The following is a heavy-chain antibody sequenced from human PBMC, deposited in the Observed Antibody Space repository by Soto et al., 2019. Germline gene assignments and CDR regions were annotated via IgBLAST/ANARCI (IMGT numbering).Heavy chain of an antibody. CDR3: ARSPSSPTTVKPDYYGMDV. J-gene: IGHJ6*02. V-gene: IGHV4-4*07. D-gene: IGHD4-4*01. Sequence: SETLSLTCSLSCGSLSDYYWSWIRQPAGKGLEWIGRIYTSGSTTYHPSLKSRVTMSVDTSKNQFSLKLSSVTAADTAVYYCARSPSSPTTVKPDYYGMDVWGLGTTVTVSS. CDR2: IYTSGST. CDR1: CGSLSDYY.